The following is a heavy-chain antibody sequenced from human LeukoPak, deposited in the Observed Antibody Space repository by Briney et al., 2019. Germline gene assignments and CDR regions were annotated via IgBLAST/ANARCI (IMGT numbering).Heavy chain of an antibody. D-gene: IGHD5-12*01. V-gene: IGHV4-39*01. J-gene: IGHJ3*02. Sequence: SETLSLTCTVSGGSISSSSYYWGWIRQPPGKGLEWIGSIYYSGSTYYNPSLKSRVTISVDTSKNQFSLKLSSVTAADTAVYYCARLPGWLQSKGLGAFDIWGQGTMVTVSS. CDR3: ARLPGWLQSKGLGAFDI. CDR2: IYYSGST. CDR1: GGSISSSSYY.